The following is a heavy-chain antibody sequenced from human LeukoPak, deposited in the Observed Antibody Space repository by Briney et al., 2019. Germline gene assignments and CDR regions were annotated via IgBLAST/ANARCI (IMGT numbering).Heavy chain of an antibody. Sequence: GSLRLSCAASGITVSSNYMSWVRQPPGKGLEWIGSIYYSGSTYYNPSLKSRVTISVDTSKNQFSLKLSSVTAADTAVYYCARPSYYDSSGSKRGGYYFDYWGQGTLVTVSS. J-gene: IGHJ4*02. CDR2: IYYSGST. D-gene: IGHD3-22*01. CDR3: ARPSYYDSSGSKRGGYYFDY. CDR1: GITVSSNY. V-gene: IGHV4-39*01.